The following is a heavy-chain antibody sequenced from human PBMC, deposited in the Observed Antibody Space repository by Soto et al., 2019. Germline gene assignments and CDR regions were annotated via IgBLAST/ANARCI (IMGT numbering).Heavy chain of an antibody. CDR3: ARGGIAVAIGVVY. CDR1: GGSFSGYY. J-gene: IGHJ4*02. D-gene: IGHD6-19*01. V-gene: IGHV4-34*01. Sequence: QVQLQQWGAGLLKPSETLSLTCAVYGGSFSGYYWSWIRQPPGKGLEWIGEINHSGSTNYNPSLKSRVTISEDTSKNQFSRKLSSVTAADTAVYYCARGGIAVAIGVVYWAQGTLVTVSS. CDR2: INHSGST.